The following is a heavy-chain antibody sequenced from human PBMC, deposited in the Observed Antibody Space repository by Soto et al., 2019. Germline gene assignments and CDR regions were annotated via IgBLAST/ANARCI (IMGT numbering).Heavy chain of an antibody. CDR3: AAVQGGGATFHF. CDR2: IIAGNGNI. V-gene: IGHV1-58*02. J-gene: IGHJ4*02. D-gene: IGHD1-26*01. CDR1: RYTFASYS. Sequence: SVKVSCKASRYTFASYSMHWVRQARGQSLEWMGWIIAGNGNIKYSQKFQERLSITRDMSTSTAYMELSSLTLEDTAVYYCAAVQGGGATFHFWGPGTLVTVSS.